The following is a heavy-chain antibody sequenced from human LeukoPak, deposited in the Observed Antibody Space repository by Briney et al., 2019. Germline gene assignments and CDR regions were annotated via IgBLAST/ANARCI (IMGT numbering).Heavy chain of an antibody. CDR2: IRSKANSYAT. CDR1: GFTFSGST. CDR3: TRSITGITAHFDY. V-gene: IGHV3-73*01. Sequence: GGSLRLSCAASGFTFSGSTMHWVRQASGKGLEWVGRIRSKANSYATAYAASVEGRFTISRDDSKNMAYLQMNSLKTEDTAMYYCTRSITGITAHFDYWGQGTLVTVSS. D-gene: IGHD1-7*01. J-gene: IGHJ4*02.